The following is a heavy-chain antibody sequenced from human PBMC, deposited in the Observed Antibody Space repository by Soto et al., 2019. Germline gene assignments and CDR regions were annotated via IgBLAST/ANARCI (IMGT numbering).Heavy chain of an antibody. CDR3: ARDPNDSSAYYHHYYYGMDV. V-gene: IGHV1-3*01. D-gene: IGHD3-22*01. J-gene: IGHJ6*02. CDR1: GYTFTSYG. CDR2: INAGNGNT. Sequence: SVKVSFKASGYTFTSYGIHWVRQARGQSLEWTGWINAGNGNTKYSEKFQGRVTITRDTSASIAYLELSSLRSEDTAVYYCARDPNDSSAYYHHYYYGMDVWGQGTTVTVSS.